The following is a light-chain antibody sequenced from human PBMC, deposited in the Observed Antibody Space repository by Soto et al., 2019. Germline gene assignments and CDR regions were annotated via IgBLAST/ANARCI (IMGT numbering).Light chain of an antibody. V-gene: IGLV1-44*01. CDR2: RNN. CDR3: AAWDDSLNGVV. Sequence: QSVLTQAPSASGTPGQRVTISCSGSTSNIGSNTVNWFQRLPGTAPKLLISRNNQRPSGVPDRFSGSKSGTSASLAISGLQSEDEADYYCAAWDDSLNGVVFGGGTQLTVL. CDR1: TSNIGSNT. J-gene: IGLJ3*02.